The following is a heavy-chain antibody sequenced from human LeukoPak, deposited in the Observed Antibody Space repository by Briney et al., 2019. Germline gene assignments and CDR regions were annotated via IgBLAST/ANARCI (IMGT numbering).Heavy chain of an antibody. CDR3: AKASMSMTEVGTYFFDN. V-gene: IGHV3-30*18. J-gene: IGHJ4*02. Sequence: GRSLRLSCAASGFTFSSYAMHWVRQAPGKGLEWVALISYDGNNKYYTESVKGRFTISRDTSKNTLYLQMNSLRAEDTAVYYCAKASMSMTEVGTYFFDNWGQGTLVSVSS. CDR2: ISYDGNNK. CDR1: GFTFSSYA. D-gene: IGHD3-22*01.